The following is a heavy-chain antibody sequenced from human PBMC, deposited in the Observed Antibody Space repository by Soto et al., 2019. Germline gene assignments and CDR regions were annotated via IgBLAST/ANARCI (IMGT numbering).Heavy chain of an antibody. D-gene: IGHD5-12*01. CDR1: GGTFSTST. V-gene: IGHV1-69*04. Sequence: ASVKVSCKASGGTFSTSTFTWVRQAPGQGLEWMGRTIPLLNVADYAQDFQGRLTITADKSTSTTYMELTSLTFKDTAVYYCARDSPIGSTFSGYDAIDSWGQGTLVTVSS. CDR2: TIPLLNVA. J-gene: IGHJ4*02. CDR3: ARDSPIGSTFSGYDAIDS.